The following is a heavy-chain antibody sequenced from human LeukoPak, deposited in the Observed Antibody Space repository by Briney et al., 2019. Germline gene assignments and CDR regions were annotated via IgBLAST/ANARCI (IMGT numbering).Heavy chain of an antibody. J-gene: IGHJ4*02. D-gene: IGHD6-6*01. CDR2: IYSGGST. V-gene: IGHV3-53*01. CDR1: GFTVSSNS. CDR3: MYSSSPFDY. Sequence: GGSLRLSCGASGFTVSSNSMSWVRQAPGKGLEWVSVIYSGGSTYYADSVKGRFTISRDNSKNTLYLQMNSLRAEDTAVYYCMYSSSPFDYWGQGTLVTVSS.